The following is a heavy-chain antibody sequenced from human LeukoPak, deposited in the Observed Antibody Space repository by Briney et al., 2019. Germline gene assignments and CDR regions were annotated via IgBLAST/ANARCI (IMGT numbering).Heavy chain of an antibody. CDR2: IIPIFGIA. J-gene: IGHJ4*02. CDR1: GGTFSSYA. D-gene: IGHD3-10*01. V-gene: IGHV1-69*04. Sequence: SVKVSCKASGGTFSSYAISWVRQAPGQGLEWMGRIIPIFGIANYAQKFQGRVTITADKSTSTAYMELSSLRSEDTAVYYCAIVRRGEMIDDYWGQGTLVTVSP. CDR3: AIVRRGEMIDDY.